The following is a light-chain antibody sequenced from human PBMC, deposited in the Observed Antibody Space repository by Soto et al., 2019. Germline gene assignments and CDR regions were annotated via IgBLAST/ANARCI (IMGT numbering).Light chain of an antibody. CDR2: RSN. J-gene: IGLJ3*02. CDR3: ASWDASLNGWV. Sequence: QSVLTQPPSASGTPGQRVTISCSGSSSNIESDTVNWYQQLPGTAPKLLIHRSNQRPSGVPGRFSGSKSGTSASLAISGLQPEDEADYHCASWDASLNGWVFGGGTKVTVL. CDR1: SSNIESDT. V-gene: IGLV1-44*01.